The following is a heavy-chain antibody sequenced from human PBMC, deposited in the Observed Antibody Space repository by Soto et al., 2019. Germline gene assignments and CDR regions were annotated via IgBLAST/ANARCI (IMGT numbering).Heavy chain of an antibody. V-gene: IGHV1-69*12. D-gene: IGHD2-2*01. Sequence: QVQLVQSGAEVKKPGSSVKVSCKASGGTFSSYAISWVRQAPGQGLEWMGGIIPIFGTANYAQKFQGRVTITADESTSTAYMELSSLRSEDTAVYYCASGDIVLVPAAIYYYYGMDVWGQGTTVTVSS. J-gene: IGHJ6*02. CDR3: ASGDIVLVPAAIYYYYGMDV. CDR1: GGTFSSYA. CDR2: IIPIFGTA.